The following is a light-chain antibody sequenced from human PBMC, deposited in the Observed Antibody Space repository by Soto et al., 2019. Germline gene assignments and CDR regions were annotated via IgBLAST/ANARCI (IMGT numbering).Light chain of an antibody. J-gene: IGKJ1*01. CDR2: GSS. Sequence: ELVMPPSQATLSVSPGERAPLSGRASQSVSSNLAWYQQPPGQYPRLLIYGSSTRATGIPARFSGSGSGTEFTLSISSLQSEDFEVYYCQQYSNWPRTVGQGTKGDIK. V-gene: IGKV3-15*01. CDR1: QSVSSN. CDR3: QQYSNWPRT.